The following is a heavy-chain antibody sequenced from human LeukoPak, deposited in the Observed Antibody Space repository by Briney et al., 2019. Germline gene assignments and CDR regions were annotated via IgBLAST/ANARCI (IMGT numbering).Heavy chain of an antibody. V-gene: IGHV3-66*02. J-gene: IGHJ4*02. CDR3: ARGGDAYNPFDY. CDR1: GVIVSNYH. CDR2: IYSGGST. Sequence: PGGSLRLSCAASGVIVSNYHMSWVRQAPGKGLEWVSVIYSGGSTYYADSVKGRFTISRDDSKNTLHPQMDSLRAEDTAVYYCARGGDAYNPFDYWGQGTLVAVSS. D-gene: IGHD5-24*01.